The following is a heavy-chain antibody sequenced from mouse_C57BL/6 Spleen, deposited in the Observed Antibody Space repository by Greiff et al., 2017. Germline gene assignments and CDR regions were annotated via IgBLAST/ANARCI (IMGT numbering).Heavy chain of an antibody. J-gene: IGHJ3*01. CDR1: GFNIKDYY. Sequence: VQLQQSGAELVQPGASVKLSCTASGFNIKDYYMHWLKQRTEQCLEWIGRIDPEDGETKSAPKFPGKATITADTSSNTAYLQLSSLTSEDTAVYYCASLYYGSGGFAYWGQGTLVTVSA. CDR3: ASLYYGSGGFAY. CDR2: IDPEDGET. V-gene: IGHV14-2*01. D-gene: IGHD1-1*01.